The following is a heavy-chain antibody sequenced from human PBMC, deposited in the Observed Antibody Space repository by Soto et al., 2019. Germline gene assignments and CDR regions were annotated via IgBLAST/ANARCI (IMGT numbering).Heavy chain of an antibody. CDR2: ISAYNGNT. D-gene: IGHD6-6*01. CDR1: GCTFTSYG. Sequence: ASVKVSCKASGCTFTSYGISWVRQAPGQGLEWMGWISAYNGNTNYAQKLQGRVTMTTDTSTSTAYMELRSLRSDDTAVYYCARDTPFSIAARPSSFGYYYYGMDVWGQGTTVTVSS. V-gene: IGHV1-18*01. CDR3: ARDTPFSIAARPSSFGYYYYGMDV. J-gene: IGHJ6*02.